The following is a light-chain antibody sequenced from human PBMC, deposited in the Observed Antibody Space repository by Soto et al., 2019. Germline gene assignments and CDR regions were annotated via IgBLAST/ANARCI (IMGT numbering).Light chain of an antibody. CDR1: SSDVGGYNY. Sequence: QSVLTQPPSASGSPGQSVTISCTGTSSDVGGYNYVSWYQQHPGEAPRLMIYEVSKRPSGVPDRFSGSKSGDTASLTVSGPQAEDEADYYCSSYAGSNNYVFGTGTKVTVL. CDR3: SSYAGSNNYV. CDR2: EVS. J-gene: IGLJ1*01. V-gene: IGLV2-8*01.